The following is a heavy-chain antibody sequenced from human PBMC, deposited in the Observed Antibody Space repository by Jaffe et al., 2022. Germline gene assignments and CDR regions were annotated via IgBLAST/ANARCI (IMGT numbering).Heavy chain of an antibody. CDR2: IYHSGST. J-gene: IGHJ4*02. CDR1: GYSISSGYY. Sequence: QVQLQESGPGLVKPSETLSLTCAVSGYSISSGYYWGWIRQPPGKGLEWIGSIYHSGSTYYNPSLKSRVTISVDTSKNQFSLKLSSVTAADTAVYYCARGLIHRGLWFGELSQTNFDYWGQGTLVTVSS. V-gene: IGHV4-38-2*01. CDR3: ARGLIHRGLWFGELSQTNFDY. D-gene: IGHD3-10*01.